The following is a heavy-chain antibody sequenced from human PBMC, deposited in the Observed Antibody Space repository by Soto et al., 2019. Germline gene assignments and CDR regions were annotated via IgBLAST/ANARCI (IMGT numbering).Heavy chain of an antibody. D-gene: IGHD3-9*01. Sequence: GGALRLSCAASGFTFRSYAMSWVRQAPGKGLEWVSAISGSGGSTYYADSVKGRFTISRDNSKNTLYLQMNSLRAEDTAVYYCAKDVGYYDIPCYFDYWGQGALVTVSS. CDR1: GFTFRSYA. CDR3: AKDVGYYDIPCYFDY. CDR2: ISGSGGST. V-gene: IGHV3-23*01. J-gene: IGHJ4*02.